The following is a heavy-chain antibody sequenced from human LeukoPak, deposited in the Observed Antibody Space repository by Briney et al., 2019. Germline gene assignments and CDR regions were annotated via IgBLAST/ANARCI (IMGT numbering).Heavy chain of an antibody. CDR1: GFTFSIYS. D-gene: IGHD5/OR15-5a*01. CDR2: ISSSRSYT. CDR3: ARLRSVYHFGSFDY. Sequence: PGRSLRLSCAPSGFTFSIYSRNCVRPAPGNWMEWVSSISSSRSYTNYPDSVACPYNNSRDNANNSLYLQMNRLRAQDTAVYYCARLRSVYHFGSFDYWGEGTLVTVSS. J-gene: IGHJ4*02. V-gene: IGHV3-21*01.